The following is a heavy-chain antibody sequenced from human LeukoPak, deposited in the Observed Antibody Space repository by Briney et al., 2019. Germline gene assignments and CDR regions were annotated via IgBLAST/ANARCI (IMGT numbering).Heavy chain of an antibody. CDR3: ARVWFGYFFQ. CDR1: GFTFSSYA. V-gene: IGHV3-23*01. D-gene: IGHD3-10*01. Sequence: GGSLRLSCAASGFTFSSYAMHWVRQAPGKGLEWVSAISGSGGSTYYADSVKGRFTISKDNSNNTVYLQMNSVRVEDTAVYYCARVWFGYFFQWGQGALVTVSS. CDR2: ISGSGGST. J-gene: IGHJ4*02.